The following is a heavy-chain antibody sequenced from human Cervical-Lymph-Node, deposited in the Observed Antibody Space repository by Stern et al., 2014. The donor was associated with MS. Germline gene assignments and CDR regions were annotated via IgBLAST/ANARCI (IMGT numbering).Heavy chain of an antibody. J-gene: IGHJ3*01. CDR3: ARERKVERSARVFVSFDV. V-gene: IGHV4-34*01. CDR1: GASFTDNY. Sequence: QVQLQQWGAGLLRPSETLSLTCAVHGASFTDNYWSWIRQTPGKGLEWIGEINHSGKTNHNPSLMSRVTLSVDTSKNQFSLKLNSVTAADTAVYYCARERKVERSARVFVSFDVWGQGTLLTVSS. CDR2: INHSGKT. D-gene: IGHD1-1*01.